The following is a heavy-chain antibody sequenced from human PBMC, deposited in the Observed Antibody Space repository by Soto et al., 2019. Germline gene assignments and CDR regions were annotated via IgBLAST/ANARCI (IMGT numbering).Heavy chain of an antibody. CDR3: ARGGGYCSSTSCYLQNNHPI. CDR1: GGSFSGYY. D-gene: IGHD2-2*01. Sequence: PSETLSLTCAVYGGSFSGYYWSWIRQPPGKGLGWIGEINHSGSTNYNPSLKSRVTISVDTSKNQFSLKLSSVTAADTAVYYCARGGGYCSSTSCYLQNNHPIWGQGTLVTVSS. J-gene: IGHJ4*02. V-gene: IGHV4-34*01. CDR2: INHSGST.